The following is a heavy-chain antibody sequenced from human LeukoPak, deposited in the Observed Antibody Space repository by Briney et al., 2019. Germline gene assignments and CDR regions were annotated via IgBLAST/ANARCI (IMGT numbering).Heavy chain of an antibody. CDR2: INHSGST. D-gene: IGHD3-3*01. CDR3: ARGHYDFWSGYCLDY. V-gene: IGHV4-34*01. J-gene: IGHJ4*02. CDR1: GGSFSGYY. Sequence: SETLSLTCAVYGGSFSGYYWSWIRQPPGKGLEWIGEINHSGSTNYNPSLKSRVTISVDTSKNQFSLKLSSVTAADTAVYYCARGHYDFWSGYCLDYWGQGTLVTVSS.